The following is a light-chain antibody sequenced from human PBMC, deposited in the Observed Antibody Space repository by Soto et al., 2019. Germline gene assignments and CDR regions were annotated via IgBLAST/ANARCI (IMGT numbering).Light chain of an antibody. J-gene: IGLJ1*01. CDR3: SSYAGSNYV. CDR2: EVT. V-gene: IGLV2-8*01. Sequence: QSALTQPPSASGSPGQSVTISCTGTSSDVGGYNYVSWYQQRPGKAPKVIIYEVTKRPSGVPDRFSGSKSGNTASLTVSGLPAEDEADYYCSSYAGSNYVFGTGTKLTVL. CDR1: SSDVGGYNY.